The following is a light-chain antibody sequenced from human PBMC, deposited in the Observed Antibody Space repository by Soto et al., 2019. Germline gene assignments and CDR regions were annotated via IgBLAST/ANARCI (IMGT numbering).Light chain of an antibody. CDR3: QHYVNLPYT. CDR2: DVS. V-gene: IGKV1-33*01. J-gene: IGKJ2*01. Sequence: TQSTKSPSSLSASVGVRVTITCQANQHINNYLNCYQQKPGKAHRLLIYDVSKLQTEVPSRFSGSGSGTDFTFTISSLQPENIATNYCQHYVNLPYTFGPGTKVDSK. CDR1: QHINNY.